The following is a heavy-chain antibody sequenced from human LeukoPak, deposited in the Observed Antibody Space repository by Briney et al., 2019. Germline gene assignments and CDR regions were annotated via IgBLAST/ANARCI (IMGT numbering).Heavy chain of an antibody. CDR3: ARRIVGSTSTLDAFDI. CDR1: GGSISSSNW. CDR2: IYHSGST. J-gene: IGHJ3*02. V-gene: IGHV4-4*02. Sequence: SETLSLTCAVSGGSISSSNWWSWVRQPPGKGLEWIGEIYHSGSTNYNPSLKSRVIISLDTSKNQFSLKLSSVTAADTAIYYCARRIVGSTSTLDAFDIWGQGTMVTVSS. D-gene: IGHD1-26*01.